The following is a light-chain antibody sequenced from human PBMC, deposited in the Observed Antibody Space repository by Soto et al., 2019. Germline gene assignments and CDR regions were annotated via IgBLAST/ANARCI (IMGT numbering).Light chain of an antibody. CDR2: ENN. CDR1: SSNIGNNY. V-gene: IGLV1-51*02. CDR3: GTWDSSLSAGIYV. J-gene: IGLJ1*01. Sequence: QSVLTQPPSVSAAPVQKVTISCSGSSSNIGNNYVSWYQQLPGTAPKLLIYENNKRPSGIPDRFSGSKSGTSATLGITGLQTGDEADYYCGTWDSSLSAGIYVFGTGTKVTAL.